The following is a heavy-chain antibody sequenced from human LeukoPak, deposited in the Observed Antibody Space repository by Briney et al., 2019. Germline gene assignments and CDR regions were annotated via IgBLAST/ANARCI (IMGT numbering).Heavy chain of an antibody. CDR1: GFIFSDYS. CDR3: ARDRLWEVGATPYFAY. V-gene: IGHV3-11*05. J-gene: IGHJ4*02. CDR2: ISSSRSDT. D-gene: IGHD1-26*01. Sequence: NPGGSLRLSCAASGFIFSDYSMNWVRQAPGKGLEWVSYISSSRSDTKYADSVKGRFTISRDNAKNSLYLQMNSLRAEDTAVYYCARDRLWEVGATPYFAYWGQGTLVTVSS.